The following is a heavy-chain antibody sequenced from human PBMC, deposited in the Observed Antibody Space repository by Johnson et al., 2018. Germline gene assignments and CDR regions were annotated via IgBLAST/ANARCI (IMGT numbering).Heavy chain of an antibody. D-gene: IGHD3-22*01. CDR1: GFTFSSYW. V-gene: IGHV3-74*02. Sequence: VQLVESGGGVVQPGRSLRLSCAASGFTFSSYWMHWVRQAPGKGLVWVSRINSDGSSTSYADSVKGRFTISRDNAKNTLYLQMNSLRAEDTAVYYCARWVTMIVGTVAVDIWGQGTMVTGSS. CDR2: INSDGSST. CDR3: ARWVTMIVGTVAVDI. J-gene: IGHJ3*02.